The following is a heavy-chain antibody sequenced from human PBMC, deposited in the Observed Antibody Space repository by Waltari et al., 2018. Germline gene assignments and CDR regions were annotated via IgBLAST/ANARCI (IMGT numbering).Heavy chain of an antibody. CDR3: VRGVDGTSWFFDY. CDR2: IRTYKGKT. Sequence: QIQLVQSGAEVVKPGASVRVSCKSSNYMFSSFGIAWVRQAPGHGLEWVGWIRTYKGKTQYAQKFQDRVVMTTDTYTSTASMELRSLTSEDTAVYYCVRGVDGTSWFFDYWGQGTPVTVSS. J-gene: IGHJ4*02. V-gene: IGHV1-18*04. CDR1: NYMFSSFG. D-gene: IGHD3-10*01.